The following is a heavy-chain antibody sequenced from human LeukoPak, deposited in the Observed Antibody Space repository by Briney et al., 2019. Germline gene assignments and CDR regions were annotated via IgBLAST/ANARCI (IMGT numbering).Heavy chain of an antibody. J-gene: IGHJ3*02. CDR1: GYTFTSYA. Sequence: ASVKVSCKASGYTFTSYAMHWVRQAPGQRLEWMGWINAGNGNTKYSQKFQGRVTITRDTSASTAYMELSSLRSEDTAVYYCARSGALVVVVITAGPYDAFDIWGQGTMVTVSS. V-gene: IGHV1-3*01. CDR3: ARSGALVVVVITAGPYDAFDI. CDR2: INAGNGNT. D-gene: IGHD3-22*01.